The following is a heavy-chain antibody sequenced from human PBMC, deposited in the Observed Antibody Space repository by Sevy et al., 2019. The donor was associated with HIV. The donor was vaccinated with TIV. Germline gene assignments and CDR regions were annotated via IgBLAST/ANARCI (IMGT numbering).Heavy chain of an antibody. CDR2: ISSSGGSI. D-gene: IGHD5-12*01. Sequence: GGSLRLSCAASGFTFSDYYMTWIRQAPGEGLEWVSYISSSGGSIYYADPVKGRITISRDNAKNSLYLQMNSLRVEDTAVYYCARVPGGATIDYWGQGALVTVSS. CDR1: GFTFSDYY. J-gene: IGHJ4*02. CDR3: ARVPGGATIDY. V-gene: IGHV3-11*01.